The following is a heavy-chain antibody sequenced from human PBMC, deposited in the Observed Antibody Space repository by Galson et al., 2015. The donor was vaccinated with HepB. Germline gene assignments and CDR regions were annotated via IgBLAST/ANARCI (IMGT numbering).Heavy chain of an antibody. D-gene: IGHD3-16*01. J-gene: IGHJ4*02. CDR2: TYYRSKWYY. Sequence: CAISGDSVSSTSAAWMWVRQSPSRGLEWLGATYYRSKWYYDYAVSVRSRITINPDTSRNQSSLQLNSVTPEDTAVYFCARQYRGSYGYWGQGILVTVSS. CDR3: ARQYRGSYGY. CDR1: GDSVSSTSAA. V-gene: IGHV6-1*01.